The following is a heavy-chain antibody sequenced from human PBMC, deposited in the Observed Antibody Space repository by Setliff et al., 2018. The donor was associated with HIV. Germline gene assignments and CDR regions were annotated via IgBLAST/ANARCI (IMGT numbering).Heavy chain of an antibody. J-gene: IGHJ4*02. D-gene: IGHD2-21*02. CDR2: IKQDGSER. CDR1: GFTFSSYT. Sequence: ETLSLSCAISGFTFSSYTMHWVRQAPGKGLEWVANIKQDGSERSYVDSVKGRFTISRDNAKNSLYLQMNSLRAEDTAVYYCARDGGDYDYWGQGTLVTVSS. CDR3: ARDGGDYDY. V-gene: IGHV3-7*01.